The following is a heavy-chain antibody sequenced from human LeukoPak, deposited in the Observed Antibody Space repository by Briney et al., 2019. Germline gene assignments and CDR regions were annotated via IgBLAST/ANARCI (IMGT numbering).Heavy chain of an antibody. CDR1: GFTFSSYA. J-gene: IGHJ4*02. CDR2: ISGSGGST. CDR3: AKSASSIAARGRGSVNYYFDY. D-gene: IGHD6-6*01. V-gene: IGHV3-23*01. Sequence: GGSLRLSCAASGFTFSSYAMSWVRQAPGKGLEWVSAISGSGGSTYYADSVKGRFTISRDNSKNTLYLQMNSLRAEDTAVYYCAKSASSIAARGRGSVNYYFDYWGQGTLVTVSS.